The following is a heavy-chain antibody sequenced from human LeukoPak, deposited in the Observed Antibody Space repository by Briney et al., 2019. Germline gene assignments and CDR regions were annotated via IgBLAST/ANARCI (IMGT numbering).Heavy chain of an antibody. CDR2: INHSGST. D-gene: IGHD6-6*01. Sequence: PSETLSLTCAVYGGSFSGYYWSWIRQPPGKGLEWSGEINHSGSTNYNTSLKSRVTISVDTSKNHFSLKLSSVTAADTAVYYCARTGFIAARRQNRPVDYWGQGTLVTVSS. CDR3: ARTGFIAARRQNRPVDY. V-gene: IGHV4-34*01. J-gene: IGHJ4*02. CDR1: GGSFSGYY.